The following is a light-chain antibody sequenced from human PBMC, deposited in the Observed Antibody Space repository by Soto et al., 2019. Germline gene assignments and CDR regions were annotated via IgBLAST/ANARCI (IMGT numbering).Light chain of an antibody. CDR3: MQALQTF. J-gene: IGKJ3*01. CDR1: QSLLHSNGYNY. V-gene: IGKV2-28*01. Sequence: DIVMTQSPLSLPVTPGEPASISCRSSQSLLHSNGYNYLDWYLQKPGQSPQLLIYLGSNRASGVPDRFSGSGSGTDFTLKISRVEAEDVGVYYWMQALQTFFGPGTKVDIK. CDR2: LGS.